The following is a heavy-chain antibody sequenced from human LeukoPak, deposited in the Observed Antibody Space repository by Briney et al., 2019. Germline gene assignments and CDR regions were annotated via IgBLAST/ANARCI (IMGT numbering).Heavy chain of an antibody. J-gene: IGHJ4*02. CDR1: GFTFSSYA. Sequence: PGGSLRLSCAASGFTFSSYAMSWVRQAPGKGLEWVSAISGSGGSTYYADSVKGRFTISRDNSKNTLYLQMNSLRAEDTAVYYCAKDSMVRGVILGGFDYWGQGTLVTVSS. V-gene: IGHV3-23*01. CDR3: AKDSMVRGVILGGFDY. CDR2: ISGSGGST. D-gene: IGHD3-10*01.